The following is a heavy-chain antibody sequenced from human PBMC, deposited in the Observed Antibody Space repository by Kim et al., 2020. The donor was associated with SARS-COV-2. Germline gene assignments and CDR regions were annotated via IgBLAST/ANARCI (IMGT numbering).Heavy chain of an antibody. CDR1: GGSFSGYY. Sequence: SETLSLTCAVYGGSFSGYYWSWIRQPPGKGLEWIGEINHSGSTNYNPSLKSRVTISVDTSKNQFSQKLSSVTAADTAAYYCGREDGQLGWFDPWGQGTLVTVSS. D-gene: IGHD6-13*01. CDR3: GREDGQLGWFDP. J-gene: IGHJ5*02. CDR2: INHSGST. V-gene: IGHV4-34*01.